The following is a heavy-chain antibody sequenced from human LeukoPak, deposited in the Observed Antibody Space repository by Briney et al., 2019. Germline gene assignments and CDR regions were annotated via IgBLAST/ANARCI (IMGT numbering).Heavy chain of an antibody. D-gene: IGHD1-7*01. J-gene: IGHJ4*02. CDR1: GFTFSSYW. CDR2: INSDGSST. CDR3: ARDFFTPGTPPYYFDY. Sequence: PGGSLRLSCAASGFTFSSYWMHWVRQVPGKGLVWVSRINSDGSSTTYADSVKGRFTISRDNAKNTLYLQMNSLRAEDTAVYYCARDFFTPGTPPYYFDYWGQGTLVTVSS. V-gene: IGHV3-74*01.